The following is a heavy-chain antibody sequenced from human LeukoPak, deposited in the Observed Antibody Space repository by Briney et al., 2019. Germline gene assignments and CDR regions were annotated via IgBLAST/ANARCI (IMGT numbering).Heavy chain of an antibody. CDR1: GGSISGSNYY. CDR3: ARDFGDHRIDY. J-gene: IGHJ4*02. D-gene: IGHD4-17*01. Sequence: SETLSLTCTVSGGSISGSNYYWGWVRQSPEKGLEWIGSIIYSGTTHYDPSLRSRVIISVDTSKSQFSLRLTSVTAADTAVYYCARDFGDHRIDYWGQGTLVTVSS. V-gene: IGHV4-39*01. CDR2: IIYSGTT.